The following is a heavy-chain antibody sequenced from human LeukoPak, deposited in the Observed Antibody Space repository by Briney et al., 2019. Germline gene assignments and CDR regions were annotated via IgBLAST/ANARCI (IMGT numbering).Heavy chain of an antibody. CDR2: INPSSGGT. Sequence: ASVKVSCKVSGYTFTGYYLHWVRQAPGQGLEWMGRINPSSGGTNYAQKFQGRVTMTRDTSINTAYMDLSSLRSDDTAVYYSTRGPSGSDYWGQGTLVTVSS. CDR1: GYTFTGYY. V-gene: IGHV1-2*06. CDR3: TRGPSGSDY. D-gene: IGHD3-10*01. J-gene: IGHJ4*02.